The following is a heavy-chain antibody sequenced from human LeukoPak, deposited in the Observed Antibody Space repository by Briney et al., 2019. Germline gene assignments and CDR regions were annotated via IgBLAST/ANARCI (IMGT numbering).Heavy chain of an antibody. Sequence: ASVKVSCKASGYTFTSYGISWVRQAPGQGLEWMGWISAYNGNTNYAQKLQGRVTMTTDTSTSTAYMELRSLRSDDTAVYYCARHPLPRSSARPRYYFDYWGQGTLVTVSS. V-gene: IGHV1-18*01. CDR1: GYTFTSYG. J-gene: IGHJ4*02. CDR2: ISAYNGNT. CDR3: ARHPLPRSSARPRYYFDY.